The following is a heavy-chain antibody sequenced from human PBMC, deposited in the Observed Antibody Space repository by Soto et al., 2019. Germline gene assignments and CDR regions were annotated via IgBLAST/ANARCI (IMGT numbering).Heavy chain of an antibody. CDR3: ARGGSRSPDAFDI. J-gene: IGHJ3*02. D-gene: IGHD3-22*01. Sequence: ASETLSLTCTVSGGSISSGGYYWSWIRQHPGKGLEWIGYIYYSGSTYYNPSLKSRVTISVDTSKNQFSLKLSSVTAADTAVYYCARGGSRSPDAFDIWGQGTMVTVSS. CDR1: GGSISSGGYY. V-gene: IGHV4-31*03. CDR2: IYYSGST.